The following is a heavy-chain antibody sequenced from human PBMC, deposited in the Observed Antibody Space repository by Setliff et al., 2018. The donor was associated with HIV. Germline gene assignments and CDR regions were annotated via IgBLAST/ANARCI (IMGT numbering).Heavy chain of an antibody. D-gene: IGHD6-19*01. CDR1: EFTYSDYY. CDR3: VRDRSDWFRRDFYMDD. J-gene: IGHJ6*03. V-gene: IGHV1-2*02. CDR2: INPNTGGT. Sequence: ASVKVSCKASEFTYSDYYIHWVRQAPGQGLECMGWINPNTGGTVYAQKVQGTVIMTRDTSARTAHMELASLTSDDTGVYYCVRDRSDWFRRDFYMDDWGKGTTVTVSS.